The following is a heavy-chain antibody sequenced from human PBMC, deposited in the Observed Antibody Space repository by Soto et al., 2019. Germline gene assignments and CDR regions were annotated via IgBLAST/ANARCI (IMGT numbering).Heavy chain of an antibody. CDR1: GFTFSNYA. D-gene: IGHD1-7*01. CDR2: INTNSGTT. V-gene: IGHV3-23*01. CDR3: AKDQTNWNLGVFDF. Sequence: GGSLRLSCAASGFTFSNYAMSWVRQAPGKGLKWVSAINTNSGTTYYADSVQGRFTISRDNSKNTLYLQMSSLRAEDTAVYYFAKDQTNWNLGVFDFWGQGALVTVSS. J-gene: IGHJ4*02.